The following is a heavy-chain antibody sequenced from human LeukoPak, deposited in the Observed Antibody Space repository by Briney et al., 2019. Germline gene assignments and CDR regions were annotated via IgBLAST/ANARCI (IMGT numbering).Heavy chain of an antibody. D-gene: IGHD3-3*01. V-gene: IGHV3-23*01. CDR2: ISGSGGST. J-gene: IGHJ6*03. Sequence: PGGSLRLSCAASGFTFSSYAMSWVRQAPGRGLEWVSAISGSGGSTYYADSVKGRFTISRDNSKNTLYLQMNSLRAEDTAVYYCAKDGSSGYDFWSGYPPGYYYMDVWGKGTTVTVSS. CDR3: AKDGSSGYDFWSGYPPGYYYMDV. CDR1: GFTFSSYA.